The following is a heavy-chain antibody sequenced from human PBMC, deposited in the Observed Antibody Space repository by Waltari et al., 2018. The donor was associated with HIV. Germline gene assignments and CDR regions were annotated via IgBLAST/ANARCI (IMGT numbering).Heavy chain of an antibody. Sequence: QVQLVESGGGVVQPGRSLRLSCAASGFSFSTYGMHWVRQAPGKGLEWVAVISYDGSNKYYGDSVKGRFTISRDDSKNTLSLQMNSLRAEDTAVYYCAKVKKYQALSVFPDYYYGIDVWGQGTTVTVSS. D-gene: IGHD2-2*01. CDR3: AKVKKYQALSVFPDYYYGIDV. CDR2: ISYDGSNK. V-gene: IGHV3-30*18. CDR1: GFSFSTYG. J-gene: IGHJ6*02.